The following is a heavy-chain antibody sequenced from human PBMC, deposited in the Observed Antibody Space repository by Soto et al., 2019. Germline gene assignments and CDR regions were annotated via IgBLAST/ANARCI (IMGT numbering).Heavy chain of an antibody. D-gene: IGHD3-10*01. CDR3: ARGSLLWFGELLFRYYFDY. Sequence: QVQLQQWGAGLLKPSETLSLTCAVYGGSFSGYYWSWIRQPPGKGLEWIGEINHSGSTNYNPSLKSRVTISVGTSKNQFSLKLSSVTAADTAVYYCARGSLLWFGELLFRYYFDYWGQGTLVTVSS. CDR2: INHSGST. V-gene: IGHV4-34*01. J-gene: IGHJ4*02. CDR1: GGSFSGYY.